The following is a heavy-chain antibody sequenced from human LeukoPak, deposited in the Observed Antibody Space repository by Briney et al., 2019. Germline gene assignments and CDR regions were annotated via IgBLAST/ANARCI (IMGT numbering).Heavy chain of an antibody. CDR3: AKGPGGDVDY. CDR2: ISGSGGST. CDR1: GFTFSSYW. V-gene: IGHV3-23*01. Sequence: GGSLRLSCAASGFTFSSYWMHWVRQAPGKGLEWVSAISGSGGSTYYADSVKGRFTISRDNSKNTLYLQMNSLRAEDTAVYYCAKGPGGDVDYWGQGTLVTVSS. D-gene: IGHD2-21*01. J-gene: IGHJ4*02.